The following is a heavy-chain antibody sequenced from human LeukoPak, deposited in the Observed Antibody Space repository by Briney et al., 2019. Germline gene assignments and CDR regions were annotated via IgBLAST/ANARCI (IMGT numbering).Heavy chain of an antibody. D-gene: IGHD3-22*01. V-gene: IGHV1-46*01. Sequence: ASVKVSCKTSGYTFTSHGISWVRLAPGQGLEWMGIINPSGGSTSYAQKFQGRVTMTRDMSTSTVYMELSSLRSEDTAVYYCARDNVAYYDSSGYYVPGDYWGQGTLVTVSS. CDR3: ARDNVAYYDSSGYYVPGDY. CDR2: INPSGGST. CDR1: GYTFTSHG. J-gene: IGHJ4*02.